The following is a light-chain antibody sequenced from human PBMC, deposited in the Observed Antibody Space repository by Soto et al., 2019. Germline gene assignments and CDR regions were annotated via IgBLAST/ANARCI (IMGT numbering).Light chain of an antibody. V-gene: IGKV3-15*01. CDR3: QQYDKRPPWT. Sequence: LVLTQSPCTLSLSPGETATLSCRASQSVSNIYLGWYQQKPGQAPRLLIHGASTRATGIPARFSGSGSGTEFTLTISSLQSEDSAIYYCQQYDKRPPWTFGQGTKVDIK. CDR1: QSVSNIY. J-gene: IGKJ1*01. CDR2: GAS.